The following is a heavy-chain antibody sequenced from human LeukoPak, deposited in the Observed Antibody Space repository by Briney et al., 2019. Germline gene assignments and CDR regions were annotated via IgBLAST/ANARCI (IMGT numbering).Heavy chain of an antibody. V-gene: IGHV3-21*01. J-gene: IGHJ4*02. D-gene: IGHD5-12*01. CDR1: GFTFSSYS. Sequence: GGSLRLSCAASGFTFSSYSMHWVRQAPGKGLEWVSSISSSSSYIYYADSVKGRFTISRDNAKNSLYLQMNSLRAEDTAVYYCARDRGGYDPFDYWGQGTLVTVSS. CDR3: ARDRGGYDPFDY. CDR2: ISSSSSYI.